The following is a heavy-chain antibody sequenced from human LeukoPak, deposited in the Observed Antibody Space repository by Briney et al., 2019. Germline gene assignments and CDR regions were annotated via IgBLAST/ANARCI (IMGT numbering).Heavy chain of an antibody. V-gene: IGHV3-53*05. CDR2: VYTGGRT. CDR3: ARGSMPGTGLPFDY. CDR1: GGYSRSSYYY. Sequence: ETLSLTCTVSGGYSRSSYYYWGWIRQPPGKGLEWVSIVYTGGRTFHADSVKGRFTMSRDQSKNTVGLQMNSLRSEDTALYYCARGSMPGTGLPFDYWGQGTQVSVSS. D-gene: IGHD3-9*01. J-gene: IGHJ4*02.